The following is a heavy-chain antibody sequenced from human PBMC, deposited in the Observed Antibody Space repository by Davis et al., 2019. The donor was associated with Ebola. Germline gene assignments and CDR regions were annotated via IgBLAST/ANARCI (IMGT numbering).Heavy chain of an antibody. V-gene: IGHV3-23*01. D-gene: IGHD5-12*01. CDR1: GFSFSNVD. Sequence: PGGSLRLSCEASGFSFSNVDMNWVRQAPGKGLEWVSNINGGGSSTSYADSVKGRFSLSRDNSKNTLYLQMNSLRAEDTAVYYCARGGSGYDPLDYWGQGTLVTVSS. CDR2: INGGGSST. CDR3: ARGGSGYDPLDY. J-gene: IGHJ4*02.